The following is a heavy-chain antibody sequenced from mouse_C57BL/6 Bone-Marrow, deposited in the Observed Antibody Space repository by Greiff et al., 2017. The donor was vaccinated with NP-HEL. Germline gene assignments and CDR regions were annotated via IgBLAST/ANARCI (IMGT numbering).Heavy chain of an antibody. CDR1: GYSITSGYY. J-gene: IGHJ4*01. D-gene: IGHD2-3*01. CDR3: ARGGWLLPYYYAMDY. CDR2: ISYDGSN. V-gene: IGHV3-6*01. Sequence: EVQLQESGPGLVKPSQSLSLTCSVTGYSITSGYYWNWIRQFPGNKLEWMGYISYDGSNNYNPSLKNRISITRDTSKNQFFLKLNSVTTEDTATYYCARGGWLLPYYYAMDYWGQGTSVTVSS.